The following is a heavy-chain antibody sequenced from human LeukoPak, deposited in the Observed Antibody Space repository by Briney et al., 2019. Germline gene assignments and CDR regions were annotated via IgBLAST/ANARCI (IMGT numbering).Heavy chain of an antibody. D-gene: IGHD1-1*01. CDR3: ARTDTTGKGYFDY. CDR1: GFTFSSCW. CDR2: INQAGSGK. Sequence: GSLRLSCAASGFTFSSCWMSWVRQVPGKGLEWVANINQAGSGKYYVDSVKGRFTISRDNAKNSLYLQMNSLRAEDTAVYYCARTDTTGKGYFDYWGQGALVTVSS. V-gene: IGHV3-7*01. J-gene: IGHJ4*02.